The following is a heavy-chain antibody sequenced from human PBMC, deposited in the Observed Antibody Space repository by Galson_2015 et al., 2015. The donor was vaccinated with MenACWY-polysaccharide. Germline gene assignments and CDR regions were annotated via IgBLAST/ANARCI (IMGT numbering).Heavy chain of an antibody. D-gene: IGHD3-9*01. CDR3: ARLTGPYSYYFYYMDV. Sequence: QSGAEVKKPGEILKISCKGSGYDFTTYWIAWVRQMPGKGLEWMGIIYPGDSDSTYSPSFQGQVTFSVDKSITTAYLQWASLKASDTAIYYCARLTGPYSYYFYYMDVWGKGTTVTVSS. CDR1: GYDFTTYW. V-gene: IGHV5-51*01. J-gene: IGHJ6*03. CDR2: IYPGDSDS.